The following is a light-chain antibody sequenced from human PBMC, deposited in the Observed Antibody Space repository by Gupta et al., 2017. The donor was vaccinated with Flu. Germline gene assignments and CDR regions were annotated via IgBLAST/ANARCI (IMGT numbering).Light chain of an antibody. CDR3: MQALQTPIT. CDR2: WGS. CDR1: QSLLHSNGYTY. V-gene: IGKV2-28*01. Sequence: IVMTQSPLSLPVTPGEPASIFCRSSQSLLHSNGYTYLDWYLQKPGQSPQLLIYWGSNRASGVPGRFSGSGSGTDFTLKISRVEAEDVGIYYCMQALQTPITFGQGTRLEIK. J-gene: IGKJ5*01.